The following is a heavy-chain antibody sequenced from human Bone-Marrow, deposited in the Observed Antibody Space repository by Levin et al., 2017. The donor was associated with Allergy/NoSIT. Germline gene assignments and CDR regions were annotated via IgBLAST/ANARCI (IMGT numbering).Heavy chain of an antibody. Sequence: NPGGSLRLSCAASGFTFSRAWMSWVRQAPGKGLEWVGHIKSQVDGGTTDYIAPVKGRFTISRDDSKNTVYLQMDSLKTEDTAVYYCTTVLTLYGDFGDYWGQGTLVTVSS. CDR3: TTVLTLYGDFGDY. CDR2: IKSQVDGGTT. D-gene: IGHD4-17*01. J-gene: IGHJ4*01. CDR1: GFTFSRAW. V-gene: IGHV3-15*01.